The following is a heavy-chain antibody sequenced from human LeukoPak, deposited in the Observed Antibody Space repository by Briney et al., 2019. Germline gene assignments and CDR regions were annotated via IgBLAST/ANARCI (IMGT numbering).Heavy chain of an antibody. D-gene: IGHD2/OR15-2a*01. Sequence: SETLSLTCTVSGGSISSSSYYWGWIRQPPWKGLEWIGSIYYSGSTYYNPSLKSRVTISVDTSKNQFSLKLSSVTAADTAVYYCAKIFDWYFDLWGRGTLVTVSS. CDR1: GGSISSSSYY. CDR2: IYYSGST. J-gene: IGHJ2*01. V-gene: IGHV4-39*07. CDR3: AKIFDWYFDL.